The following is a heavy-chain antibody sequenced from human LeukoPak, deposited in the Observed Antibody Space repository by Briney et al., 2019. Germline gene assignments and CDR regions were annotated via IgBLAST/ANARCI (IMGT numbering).Heavy chain of an antibody. Sequence: ASVKVSCKVSGYTLTELSMHWVRQAPGKGREWMGGFDPEDGETIYARKFQGRVTMTEDTSTDTAYMELSSLRSEDTAVYYCATAERYCSGGSCYDYFQHWGQGTLVTVSS. V-gene: IGHV1-24*01. J-gene: IGHJ1*01. D-gene: IGHD2-15*01. CDR2: FDPEDGET. CDR1: GYTLTELS. CDR3: ATAERYCSGGSCYDYFQH.